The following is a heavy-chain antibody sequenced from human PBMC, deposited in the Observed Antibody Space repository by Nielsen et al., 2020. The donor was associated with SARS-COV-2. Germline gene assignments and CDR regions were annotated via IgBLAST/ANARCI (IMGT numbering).Heavy chain of an antibody. CDR2: IVGSGDTT. V-gene: IGHV3-23*01. CDR1: GFTFSSYA. J-gene: IGHJ5*02. D-gene: IGHD6-19*01. CDR3: AKDFVAVAGSPINWFDP. Sequence: GESLKISCAASGFTFSSYAMSWVRQAPGKGLEWVSAIVGSGDTTYYTDSVKGRFTISRDNSKNTVFLQMHSLRPEDTAVYYCAKDFVAVAGSPINWFDPRGQGTLVTVSS.